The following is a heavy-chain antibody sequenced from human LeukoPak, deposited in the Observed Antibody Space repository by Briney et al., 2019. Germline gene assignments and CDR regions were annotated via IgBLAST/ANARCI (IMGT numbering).Heavy chain of an antibody. CDR2: IYHSGST. V-gene: IGHV4-38-2*01. CDR1: GYSISSGYY. Sequence: SETLSLTCAVSGYSISSGYYWGWIRQPPGKGLEWIGSIYHSGSTYYTPSLKSRVTISVDTSKNQFSLKLSSVTAADTPVYYCARVFPTGHYYYMDVWGKGTTVTVSS. D-gene: IGHD1-1*01. J-gene: IGHJ6*03. CDR3: ARVFPTGHYYYMDV.